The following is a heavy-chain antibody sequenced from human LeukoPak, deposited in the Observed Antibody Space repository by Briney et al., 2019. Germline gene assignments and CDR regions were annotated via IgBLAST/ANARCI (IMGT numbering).Heavy chain of an antibody. Sequence: SETLSLTCAVCVYPISSGYYWGWIRQPPGKGLEWIATIYHNWGIYFNPSLKSRVTISLDTSKNQFSLKLTSVTAADTAMYYCARNVTAGYFDYWGQGILVTVSS. V-gene: IGHV4-38-2*01. CDR1: VYPISSGYY. CDR2: IYHNWGI. CDR3: ARNVTAGYFDY. D-gene: IGHD1-1*01. J-gene: IGHJ4*02.